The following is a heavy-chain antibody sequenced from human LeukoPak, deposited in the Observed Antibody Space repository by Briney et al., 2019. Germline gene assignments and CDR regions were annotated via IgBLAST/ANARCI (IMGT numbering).Heavy chain of an antibody. CDR1: GGSISSYY. D-gene: IGHD1-26*01. CDR3: ARVRIVGAMVFDY. Sequence: PSETLSLTCTVSGGSISSYYWSWIRQPPGKGLEWIGSIYHSGSTYYNPSLKSRVTISVDTSKNQFSLKLSSVTAADTAVYYCARVRIVGAMVFDYWGQGTLVTVSS. CDR2: IYHSGST. V-gene: IGHV4-38-2*02. J-gene: IGHJ4*02.